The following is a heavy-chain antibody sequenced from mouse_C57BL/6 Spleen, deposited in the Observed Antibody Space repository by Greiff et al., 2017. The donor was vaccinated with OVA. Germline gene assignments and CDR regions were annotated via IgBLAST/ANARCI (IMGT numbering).Heavy chain of an antibody. CDR2: ISSGSSTI. CDR1: GFTFSDYG. CDR3: ARWITTVVAYYYAMDY. D-gene: IGHD1-1*01. V-gene: IGHV5-17*01. J-gene: IGHJ4*01. Sequence: EVQLVESGGGLVKPGGSLKLSCAASGFTFSDYGMHWVRQAPEKGLEWVAYISSGSSTIYYADTVKGRFTISRDNAKNTLFLQMTSLRSEDTAMYYCARWITTVVAYYYAMDYWGQGTSVTVSS.